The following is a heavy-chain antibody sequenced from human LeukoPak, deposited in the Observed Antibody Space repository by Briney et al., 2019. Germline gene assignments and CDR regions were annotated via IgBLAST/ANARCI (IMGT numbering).Heavy chain of an antibody. CDR3: ARGSYYYDSSGYYSDV. D-gene: IGHD3-22*01. Sequence: PGRSLRLSCAASGFTFSSYSMNWVRQAPGKGLEWVSSISSSSSYIYYADSVKGRFTISRDNAKNSLYLQMNSLRAEDTAVYYCARGSYYYDSSGYYSDVWGQGTLVTVSS. J-gene: IGHJ4*02. CDR1: GFTFSSYS. CDR2: ISSSSSYI. V-gene: IGHV3-21*01.